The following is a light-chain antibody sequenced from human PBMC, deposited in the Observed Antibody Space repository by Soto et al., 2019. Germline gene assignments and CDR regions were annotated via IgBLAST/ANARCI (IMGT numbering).Light chain of an antibody. J-gene: IGLJ3*02. CDR2: RTS. V-gene: IGLV7-43*01. Sequence: QAVVTQEPSLTVSPGGTVTLTCALTTGAVTSGYYPNWFQRKPGQALRTLIYRTSNKHSWTPARFAGSLLGGKAALTLSGVQPEDEADYYCVLLYGGAWVFGGGTKVTVL. CDR3: VLLYGGAWV. CDR1: TGAVTSGYY.